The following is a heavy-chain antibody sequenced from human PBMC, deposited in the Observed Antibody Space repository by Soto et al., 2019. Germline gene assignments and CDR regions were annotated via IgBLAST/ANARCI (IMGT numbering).Heavy chain of an antibody. CDR2: ISWNSGSI. CDR3: AKGEWSGINVDFDY. Sequence: EVQLVESGGGLVQPGRSLRLSCAASGFTFDDYAMHWVRQAPGKGLEWVSGISWNSGSIGYADSVKGRFTISRDNAKNSLYLQMNSLRAEDTALYYCAKGEWSGINVDFDYWGQGTLVTVSS. D-gene: IGHD3-3*01. V-gene: IGHV3-9*01. J-gene: IGHJ4*02. CDR1: GFTFDDYA.